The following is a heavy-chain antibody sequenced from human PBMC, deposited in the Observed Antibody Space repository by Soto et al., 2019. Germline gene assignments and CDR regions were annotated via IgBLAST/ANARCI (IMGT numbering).Heavy chain of an antibody. CDR1: GGSVNNYY. Sequence: QVQLQESGPGLVKPSETLSLTCSVSGGSVNNYYWNWIRQPPGKGLEWIGHMYFSGSTNYNPSLKSRVTMSVDTSKNQFSLQLRSVTSADTAVYYCARRTRSLGPFDYRGQGTLLTVSS. CDR2: MYFSGST. V-gene: IGHV4-59*02. CDR3: ARRTRSLGPFDY. D-gene: IGHD4-17*01. J-gene: IGHJ4*02.